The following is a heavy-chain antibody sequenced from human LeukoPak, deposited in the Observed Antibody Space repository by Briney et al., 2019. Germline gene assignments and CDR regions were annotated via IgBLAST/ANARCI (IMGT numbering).Heavy chain of an antibody. CDR3: ARDYYDLGVAFDF. Sequence: ASVKVSCKASGYIFAIVRNSWVRHAPGQGLEWMGSIRVHNGDTNYAQKFQGRLTMTTDTSATTAYMELRSLKSDDTAVYYCARDYYDLGVAFDFWGQGTMVTVSS. V-gene: IGHV1-18*01. D-gene: IGHD3-22*01. CDR1: GYIFAIVR. J-gene: IGHJ3*01. CDR2: IRVHNGDT.